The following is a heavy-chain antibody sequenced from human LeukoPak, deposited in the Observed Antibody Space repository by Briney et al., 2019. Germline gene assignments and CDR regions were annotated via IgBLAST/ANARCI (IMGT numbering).Heavy chain of an antibody. CDR3: AKDTGYMDV. Sequence: ECVSAISLNSRTIGYADSVKCPFPISRDNAKNSLYLQMNSLTAEHTALYYCAKDTGYMDVWGKGTTVTVSS. V-gene: IGHV3-9*01. J-gene: IGHJ6*03. CDR2: ISLNSRTI.